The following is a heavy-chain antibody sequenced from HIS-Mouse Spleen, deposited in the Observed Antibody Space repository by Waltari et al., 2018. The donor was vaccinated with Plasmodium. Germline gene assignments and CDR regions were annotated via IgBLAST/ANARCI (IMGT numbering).Heavy chain of an antibody. CDR3: ARVGRRIWGAFDI. D-gene: IGHD3-16*01. Sequence: QVQLQESGPGLVKPSETLSLTCTVSGGSISSYYWSWIRQPPGKGLEWIGYIYYSGSTNYNPSPMSRVTISVDTSKNQFSLKRSSVTAADTAVYYCARVGRRIWGAFDIWGQGTMVTVSS. J-gene: IGHJ3*02. V-gene: IGHV4-59*01. CDR1: GGSISSYY. CDR2: IYYSGST.